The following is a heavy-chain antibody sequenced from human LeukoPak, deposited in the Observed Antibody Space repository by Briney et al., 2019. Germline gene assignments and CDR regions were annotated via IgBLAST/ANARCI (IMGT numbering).Heavy chain of an antibody. V-gene: IGHV4-39*07. J-gene: IGHJ4*02. Sequence: PSETLSLTCTLSGGSISSDSYYWGWIRQPPGKGLEWIGSIYYSGSTYYNPSLKSRVTISIDASKNQFSLRLRSVTAADTAVYYCATTGYYYDSSPCWGQGSLVTVSS. CDR3: ATTGYYYDSSPC. D-gene: IGHD3-22*01. CDR2: IYYSGST. CDR1: GGSISSDSYY.